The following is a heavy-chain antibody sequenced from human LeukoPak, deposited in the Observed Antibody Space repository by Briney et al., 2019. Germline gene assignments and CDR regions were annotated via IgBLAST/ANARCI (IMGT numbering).Heavy chain of an antibody. D-gene: IGHD6-19*01. V-gene: IGHV1-18*01. Sequence: ASVKVSCKASGGTFSSYAISWVRQAPGQGLEWMGWISAYNGNTNYAQKLQGRVTMTTDTSTSTAYMELRSLRSDDTAVYYCARELYSSGWYTQNWFDPWGQGTLVTVSS. CDR1: GGTFSSYA. J-gene: IGHJ5*02. CDR2: ISAYNGNT. CDR3: ARELYSSGWYTQNWFDP.